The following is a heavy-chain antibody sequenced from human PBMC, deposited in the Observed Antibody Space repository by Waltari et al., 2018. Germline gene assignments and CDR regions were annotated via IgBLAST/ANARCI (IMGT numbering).Heavy chain of an antibody. V-gene: IGHV3-74*01. CDR3: ARKGGRGYPYGPFYYDY. Sequence: EVQLVESGGGLVQPGGSLRLSCAASGLSFGYSWMPWVRQAPGKGLEWVSRINIDGGYVSYTDSVKGRFTISRDNAKNTVFLQLNSVRAEDTAVYYCARKGGRGYPYGPFYYDYWGQGTLVTVSS. D-gene: IGHD5-18*01. CDR1: GLSFGYSW. CDR2: INIDGGYV. J-gene: IGHJ4*02.